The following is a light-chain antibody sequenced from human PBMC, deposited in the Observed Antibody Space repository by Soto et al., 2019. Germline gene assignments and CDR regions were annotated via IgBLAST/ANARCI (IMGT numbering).Light chain of an antibody. CDR3: SSYTSSSTLYV. CDR1: SSDVGGYNY. V-gene: IGLV2-14*01. CDR2: DVS. J-gene: IGLJ1*01. Sequence: QPALTQPASVSGSPGHSITISCTGTSSDVGGYNYVSWYQQHPGKAPKLMIYDVSNRPSGVSNRFSGSKSGNTASLTISGLQAEDEADYYCSSYTSSSTLYVFGTGTKVTVL.